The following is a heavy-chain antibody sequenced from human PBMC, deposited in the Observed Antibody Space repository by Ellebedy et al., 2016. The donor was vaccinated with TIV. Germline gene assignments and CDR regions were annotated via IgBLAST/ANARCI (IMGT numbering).Heavy chain of an antibody. CDR1: GYTLASYG. D-gene: IGHD3-10*01. CDR2: ISAYNQNT. Sequence: AASVKVSCKASGYTLASYGISWVRQAPGQGLEWMGWISAYNQNTDYAQKFQGRVTLTTDTSTSTAYMELRSLRSDDTAVYYCARWPYGSGSENDFWGQGTLVTVSS. CDR3: ARWPYGSGSENDF. J-gene: IGHJ4*02. V-gene: IGHV1-18*01.